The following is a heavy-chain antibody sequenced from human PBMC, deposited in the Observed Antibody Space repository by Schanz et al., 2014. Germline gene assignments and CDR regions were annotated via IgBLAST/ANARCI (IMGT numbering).Heavy chain of an antibody. Sequence: QVQLQESGPGLVKPSETLSLTCTVAGGSIGGYYWSWIRQPPGKGLEWIGNIYHSGSTNYSPSLKSRVTISVDTSKNQFSLKLTSVTAADTAVYYCAREDVAGYFDYWGQGTLVTVSS. CDR1: GGSIGGYY. J-gene: IGHJ4*02. CDR3: AREDVAGYFDY. CDR2: IYHSGST. V-gene: IGHV4-59*01. D-gene: IGHD6-19*01.